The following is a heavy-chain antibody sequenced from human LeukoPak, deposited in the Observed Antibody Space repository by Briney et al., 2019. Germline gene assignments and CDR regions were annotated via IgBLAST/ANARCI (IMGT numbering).Heavy chain of an antibody. D-gene: IGHD6-13*01. CDR2: IKHSGSS. Sequence: SETLSLTCAVYGGSFSGYYWSWIRQPPGKGLEWIGEIKHSGSSNYNPSLKSRVTISVDTSKNQFSLKLSSVTAADTAVYYCARPAAAGNYYYYMDVWGKGTTVTVSS. CDR1: GGSFSGYY. CDR3: ARPAAAGNYYYYMDV. J-gene: IGHJ6*03. V-gene: IGHV4-34*01.